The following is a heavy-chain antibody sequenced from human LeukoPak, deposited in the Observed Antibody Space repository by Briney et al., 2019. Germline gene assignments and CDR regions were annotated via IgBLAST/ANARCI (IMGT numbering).Heavy chain of an antibody. D-gene: IGHD3-22*01. V-gene: IGHV3-66*02. CDR1: GFTVSSDY. J-gene: IGHJ4*02. Sequence: PGGSLRLSCAASGFTVSSDYMGWVRQAPGKGLEYVSIIYSGGNTYYADSAKGRFTISRDNSKNTLYLQMNSLRAEDTAVYYCARDSHKLHSSAYFYFFDYWGQGTLVSVSS. CDR3: ARDSHKLHSSAYFYFFDY. CDR2: IYSGGNT.